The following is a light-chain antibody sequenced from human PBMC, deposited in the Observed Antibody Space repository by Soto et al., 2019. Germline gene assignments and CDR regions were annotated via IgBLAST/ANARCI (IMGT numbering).Light chain of an antibody. CDR2: DAS. CDR1: QSVSSY. J-gene: IGKJ1*01. Sequence: ESVLTQSPTTLSLSPGVRSTLACRASQSVSSYLAWYQQKTGQAPRVIIYDASNRATGIPARFSGSGYGTEFNLTITSLQTDDFATYYCQHYNPCSGPFGQGTKVDIK. V-gene: IGKV3-11*01. CDR3: QHYNPCSGP.